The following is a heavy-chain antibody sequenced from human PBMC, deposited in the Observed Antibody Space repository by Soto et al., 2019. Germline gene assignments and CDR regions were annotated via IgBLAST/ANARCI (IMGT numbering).Heavy chain of an antibody. V-gene: IGHV4-39*01. Sequence: SETLSLTCTVSGGSISSSSYYWGWIRQPPGKGLEWIGGIYYSGSTYYNPSLKSRVTISVDTSKNQFSLKLSSVTAADTAVYYCARRSRGSGWSPVWVGWGQGTLVTVSS. D-gene: IGHD6-19*01. J-gene: IGHJ4*02. CDR2: IYYSGST. CDR1: GGSISSSSYY. CDR3: ARRSRGSGWSPVWVG.